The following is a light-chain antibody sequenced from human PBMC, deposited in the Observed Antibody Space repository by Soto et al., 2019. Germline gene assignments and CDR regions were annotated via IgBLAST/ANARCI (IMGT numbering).Light chain of an antibody. V-gene: IGKV3-20*01. J-gene: IGKJ2*01. CDR2: GAS. Sequence: EIVLTQSPGTLSLSPGERATLSCRASQTVGSRFLAWYQQKPGRAPRLLIYGASNRAPGIPDRFSASASGTDFPLIISRLEPEDFALYFCQQFSGSPFSFGQWTNLEI. CDR1: QTVGSRF. CDR3: QQFSGSPFS.